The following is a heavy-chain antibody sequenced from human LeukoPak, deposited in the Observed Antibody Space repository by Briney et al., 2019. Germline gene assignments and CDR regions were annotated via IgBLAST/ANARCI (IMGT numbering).Heavy chain of an antibody. J-gene: IGHJ4*02. CDR2: INPSGGST. CDR3: ARDLNIVVVPAAFHY. D-gene: IGHD2-2*01. V-gene: IGHV1-46*01. CDR1: GYTFTSYY. Sequence: ASVKVSCKASGYTFTSYYMHWVRQAPGQGLEWMGIINPSGGSTSYAQKFQGRVTMTRDTSTSTAYMELRSLRSDDTAVYYCARDLNIVVVPAAFHYWGQGTLVTVSS.